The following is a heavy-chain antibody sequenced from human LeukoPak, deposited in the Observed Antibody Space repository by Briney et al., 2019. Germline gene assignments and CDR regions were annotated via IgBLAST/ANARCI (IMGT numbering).Heavy chain of an antibody. CDR3: AASRLGELSDF. CDR2: IYYSGST. J-gene: IGHJ4*02. V-gene: IGHV4-61*08. Sequence: PSETLSLTCTVSGGSISSGDYYWSWIRQPPGKGLEWIGYIYYSGSTNYNPSLKSRVTISVDTSKNQFSLKLSSVTAADTAVYYCAASRLGELSDFWGQGTLVTVSS. CDR1: GGSISSGDYY. D-gene: IGHD3-16*02.